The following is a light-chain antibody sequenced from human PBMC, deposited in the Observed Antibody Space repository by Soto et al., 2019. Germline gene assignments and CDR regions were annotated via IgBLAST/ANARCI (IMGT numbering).Light chain of an antibody. CDR2: DVS. Sequence: QSALTQPASVSGSPGQSITISCTGTSSDVGDYNYVSWYQQHPGKAPKLMIYDVSNRPSGVSNRFSGSKSGNMASLTISGLQAEDEADYYCSSYTSSSTVVFGGGTKLTVL. CDR1: SSDVGDYNY. J-gene: IGLJ3*02. V-gene: IGLV2-14*01. CDR3: SSYTSSSTVV.